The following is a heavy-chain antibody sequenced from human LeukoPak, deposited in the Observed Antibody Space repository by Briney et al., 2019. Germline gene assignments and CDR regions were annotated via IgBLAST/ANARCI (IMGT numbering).Heavy chain of an antibody. D-gene: IGHD3-3*01. CDR3: ARDENDFWSSDHDWFDP. CDR1: GFTVSSNY. Sequence: GGSLRLSCAASGFTVSSNYMSWVRQAPGKGLEWVSVIYSGGSTYYADSVKGRFTISRDNSKNTLYLQMNSLRAEDTAVYYCARDENDFWSSDHDWFDPWGQGTLVTVSS. V-gene: IGHV3-53*01. CDR2: IYSGGST. J-gene: IGHJ5*02.